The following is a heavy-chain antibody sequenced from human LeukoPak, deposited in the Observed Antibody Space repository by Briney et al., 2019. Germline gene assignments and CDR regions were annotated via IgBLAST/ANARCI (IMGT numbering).Heavy chain of an antibody. D-gene: IGHD6-13*01. V-gene: IGHV3-23*01. CDR1: GFTFSSYA. J-gene: IGHJ5*02. Sequence: GGSLRLSCAASGFTFSSYAMSWVRQAPGKGLEWVSAISGSGGSTYYADSVKGRFTISRDNSKNTLYLQMNSLRAEDTAVYYCAKGRGNLRIAAAGTSPWFDPWGQGTLVTVSS. CDR3: AKGRGNLRIAAAGTSPWFDP. CDR2: ISGSGGST.